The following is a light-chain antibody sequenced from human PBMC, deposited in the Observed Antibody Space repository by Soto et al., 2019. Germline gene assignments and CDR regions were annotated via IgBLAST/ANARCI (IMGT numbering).Light chain of an antibody. J-gene: IGLJ2*01. CDR2: INSDGSH. CDR3: QTWVSGIEV. CDR1: SGHSSYA. V-gene: IGLV4-69*01. Sequence: QLVLTQSPSASASLGASVKLTCTLSSGHSSYAIAWHQQQPEKGPRYLMKINSDGSHSKGDGIPDRFSGSSSGAERYLTISSLQSEDEADYHCQTWVSGIEVFGGGTKLTVL.